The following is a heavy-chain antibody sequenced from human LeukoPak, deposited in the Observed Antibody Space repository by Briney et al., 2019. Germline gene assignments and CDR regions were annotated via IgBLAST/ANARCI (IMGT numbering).Heavy chain of an antibody. V-gene: IGHV3-30-3*01. CDR2: ISYDGSNK. Sequence: GGSLRLSCAASGFTFSSYAMHWVRQAPGKGLEWVAVISYDGSNKYYADSVKGRFTISRDNSKNTLYLQMNSLRAEDTAVYYCARDRWSLFYGMDVWGQGTTVTVSS. D-gene: IGHD3-3*01. CDR3: ARDRWSLFYGMDV. CDR1: GFTFSSYA. J-gene: IGHJ6*02.